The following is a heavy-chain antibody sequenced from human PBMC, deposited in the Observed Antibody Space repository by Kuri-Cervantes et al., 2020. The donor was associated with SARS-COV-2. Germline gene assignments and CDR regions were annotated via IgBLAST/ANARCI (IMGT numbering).Heavy chain of an antibody. V-gene: IGHV1-46*01. CDR2: INPSGGST. CDR1: GYTFTSQY. J-gene: IGHJ3*01. Sequence: ASVKVSCKASGYTFTSQYLHWVRQAPGQGLEWMGIINPSGGSTSYAQKFQGRVSMTEDTSTDTAYMELSSLRSEDTAVYYCATEGYSIIIWAFAHWGQGTKVTVSS. D-gene: IGHD3-22*01. CDR3: ATEGYSIIIWAFAH.